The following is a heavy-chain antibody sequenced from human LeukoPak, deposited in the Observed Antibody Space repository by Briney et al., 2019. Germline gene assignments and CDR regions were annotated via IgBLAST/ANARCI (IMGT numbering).Heavy chain of an antibody. J-gene: IGHJ5*02. V-gene: IGHV3-21*04. Sequence: PGGSLRLSCAASGFTFNIFAINWVRQAPGKGLEWVSYISTTSSYTDYADSVRGRFTISRDNAKNLLYLQMNSLRPEDTAVYYCARDWYCSSSICYTDRNWFDPWGQGTLVTVSS. CDR1: GFTFNIFA. CDR3: ARDWYCSSSICYTDRNWFDP. D-gene: IGHD2-2*02. CDR2: ISTTSSYT.